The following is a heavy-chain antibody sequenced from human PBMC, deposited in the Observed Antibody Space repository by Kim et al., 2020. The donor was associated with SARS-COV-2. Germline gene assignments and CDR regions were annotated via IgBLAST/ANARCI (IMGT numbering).Heavy chain of an antibody. D-gene: IGHD4-4*01. CDR1: GYSISSGYY. J-gene: IGHJ4*02. CDR3: ARCTEMATVSDY. CDR2: IYHSGST. V-gene: IGHV4-38-2*02. Sequence: SETLSLTCTVSGYSISSGYYSGWIRQPPGKGLEWIGSIYHSGSTYYNPSLKSRVTISVDTSKNQFSLKLSSVTAADTAVYYCARCTEMATVSDYWGQGTLVTVSS.